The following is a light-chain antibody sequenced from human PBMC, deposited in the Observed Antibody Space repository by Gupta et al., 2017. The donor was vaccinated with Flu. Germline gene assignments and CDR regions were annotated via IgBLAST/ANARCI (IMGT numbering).Light chain of an antibody. CDR3: QQYGTSPRFT. J-gene: IGKJ3*01. Sequence: RATLSCRARQSVSSTYLAWYQKKPGQAPRLLIYGASTRATGIPDRFSGSGSGTDFTLTISRLEPEDFAVYYCQQYGTSPRFTFGPGTRVNIK. CDR1: QSVSSTY. V-gene: IGKV3-20*01. CDR2: GAS.